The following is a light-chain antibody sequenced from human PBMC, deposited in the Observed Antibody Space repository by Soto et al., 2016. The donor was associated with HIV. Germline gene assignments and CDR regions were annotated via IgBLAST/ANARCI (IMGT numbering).Light chain of an antibody. Sequence: DTVLTQSPLSLPVTLGQPASISCRSSQSLVHRDGSTYLHWFQQRPGQSPRRLIYKVSNRDSGVPDRFSGSGSGTDFTLKISRVEAEDIGIYFCMQGTHRRTFGQGTRLDDQT. CDR2: KVS. CDR3: MQGTHRRT. V-gene: IGKV2-30*02. CDR1: QSLVHRDGSTY. J-gene: IGKJ2*02.